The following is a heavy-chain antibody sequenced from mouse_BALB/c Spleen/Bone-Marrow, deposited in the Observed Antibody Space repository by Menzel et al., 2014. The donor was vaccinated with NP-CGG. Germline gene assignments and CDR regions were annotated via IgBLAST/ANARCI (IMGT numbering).Heavy chain of an antibody. V-gene: IGHV2-9*02. CDR2: IWAGGST. Sequence: VKLVESGPGLVAPSQSLSITCTVSGFSLTSYGVHWVRQPPGKGLEWLGVIWAGGSTNYNSALMSRLSISKDNSKSQVFLKMNSLQTYDTAMYYCASMITTAWFAYWGQGTLVTVSA. D-gene: IGHD2-4*01. CDR3: ASMITTAWFAY. J-gene: IGHJ3*01. CDR1: GFSLTSYG.